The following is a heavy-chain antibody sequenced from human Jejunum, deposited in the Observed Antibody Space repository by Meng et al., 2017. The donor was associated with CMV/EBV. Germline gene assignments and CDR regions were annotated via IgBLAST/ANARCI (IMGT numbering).Heavy chain of an antibody. CDR2: IYNYGGT. D-gene: IGHD2-2*01. CDR3: VRHGDCSSGSCYYHWFDP. Sequence: QRQESGPGLVKPSETLSLTCIVSGGSINPYYWGWIRQSPGKGLEWIGNIYNYGGTYYNPSLKSRVTISTDTSKNEFSLRLKSVTAADTAVYYCVRHGDCSSGSCYYHWFDPWGQGSLVTVSS. CDR1: GGSINPYY. V-gene: IGHV4-59*08. J-gene: IGHJ5*02.